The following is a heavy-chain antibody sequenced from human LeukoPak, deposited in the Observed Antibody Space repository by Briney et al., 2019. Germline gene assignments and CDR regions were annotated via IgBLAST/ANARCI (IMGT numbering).Heavy chain of an antibody. J-gene: IGHJ4*02. CDR1: GGSFSGYY. CDR2: INHSGST. D-gene: IGHD3-9*01. Sequence: SETLSLTCAVYGGSFSGYYWSWIRQPPGKGLEWIGEINHSGSTNYNPSLKSRVTISVDTSKNQFSLKLSSVTAADTAVYYCARGHRYYDILTGYSCVGFDYWGQGTLVTVSS. V-gene: IGHV4-34*01. CDR3: ARGHRYYDILTGYSCVGFDY.